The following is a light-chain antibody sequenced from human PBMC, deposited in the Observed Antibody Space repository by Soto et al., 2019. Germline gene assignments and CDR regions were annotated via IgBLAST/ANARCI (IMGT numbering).Light chain of an antibody. J-gene: IGLJ3*02. V-gene: IGLV2-11*01. CDR3: CSYAGSYTWV. CDR2: DVT. CDR1: SSDVGGYNY. Sequence: QSALTQPASVSGSPGQSITISCTGTSSDVGGYNYVSWNQQHPGKVPKLLIYDVTRRPSGVPDRFSGSKSGNTASLTISGLQAEDEADYYCCSYAGSYTWVFGGGTKLTVL.